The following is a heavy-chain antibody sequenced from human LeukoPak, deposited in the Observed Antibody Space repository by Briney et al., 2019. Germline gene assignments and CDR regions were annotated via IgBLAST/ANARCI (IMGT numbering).Heavy chain of an antibody. CDR3: AKAKGYSSSWYRPNYYYYMDV. J-gene: IGHJ6*03. V-gene: IGHV3-30*18. Sequence: PGRSLRLSCAASGFTFSSYGMHWVRQAPGKGLEWVAVISYDGSNKYYEDSVKGRFTISRDNSKNTLYLQMNSLRAEDTAVYYCAKAKGYSSSWYRPNYYYYMDVWGKGTTVTVSS. CDR2: ISYDGSNK. CDR1: GFTFSSYG. D-gene: IGHD6-13*01.